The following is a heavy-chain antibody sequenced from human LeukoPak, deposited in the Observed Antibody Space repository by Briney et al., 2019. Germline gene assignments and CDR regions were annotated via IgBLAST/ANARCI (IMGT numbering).Heavy chain of an antibody. CDR2: IYSGGST. D-gene: IGHD6-19*01. Sequence: GGSLRLSCAASEFTVSSNYMTWVRQAPGRGLEWVSVIYSGGSTYYADSVKGRFTISRDNSKNTLYLQMNSLRAEDTAVYYCASWGSSGWWRNYYWGQGTLVTVSS. CDR1: EFTVSSNY. J-gene: IGHJ4*02. CDR3: ASWGSSGWWRNYY. V-gene: IGHV3-53*01.